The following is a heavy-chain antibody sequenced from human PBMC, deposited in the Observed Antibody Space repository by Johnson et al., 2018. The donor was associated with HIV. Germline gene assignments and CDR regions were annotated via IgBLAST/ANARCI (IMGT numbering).Heavy chain of an antibody. CDR3: ASSSPSDYAFDI. D-gene: IGHD6-6*01. CDR1: GVTFSDYY. J-gene: IGHJ3*02. V-gene: IGHV3-11*04. CDR2: ISRGGNTI. Sequence: QVQLVESGGGVVKPGGSLRLSCAASGVTFSDYYMNWIRQAPGKGLEWVSYISRGGNTIYYADSVKGRFSISRDNAKNSLYLQMNSLRAEDTAVYYCASSSPSDYAFDIWGQGTMVTVSS.